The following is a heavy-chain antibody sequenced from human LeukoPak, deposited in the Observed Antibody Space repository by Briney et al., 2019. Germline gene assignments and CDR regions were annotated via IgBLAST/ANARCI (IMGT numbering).Heavy chain of an antibody. CDR2: ILYDGSNK. J-gene: IGHJ4*02. CDR3: AKDRVYQSWSGYYLFDY. V-gene: IGHV3-30*02. CDR1: GFPFSSYG. Sequence: GSLRLSCAASGFPFSSYGMHWVRQAPGKGLEWVAFILYDGSNKYYSDSVKGRFTISRDNSKNTLYLQMNSLRAEDTAVYYCAKDRVYQSWSGYYLFDYWGQGTLVTVSS. D-gene: IGHD3-3*01.